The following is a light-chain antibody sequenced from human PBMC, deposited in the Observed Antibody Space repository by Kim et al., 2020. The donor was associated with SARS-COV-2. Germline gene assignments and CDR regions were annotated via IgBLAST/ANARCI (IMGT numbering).Light chain of an antibody. CDR3: AAWDDGQSGDWV. V-gene: IGLV1-47*01. CDR2: RNY. Sequence: QSVLTQPPSASGTPGQRVSISCSGSSSNIVSNYVYWYQQLPGTAPKLLIYRNYERPPGVPDRFSASKSGTSTSLAISGLRSEDEAEYYCAAWDDGQSGDWVFGGGTKLTVL. CDR1: SSNIVSNY. J-gene: IGLJ3*02.